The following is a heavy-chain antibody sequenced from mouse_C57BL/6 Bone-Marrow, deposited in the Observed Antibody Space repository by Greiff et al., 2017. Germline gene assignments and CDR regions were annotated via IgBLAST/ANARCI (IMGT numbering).Heavy chain of an antibody. Sequence: VQLQQSGAELAKPGASVKLSCKASGYTFPSYWLHWVKPRPGQGLEWIGYINPSSGYTKYNQKFKDKATLTADKSSSPAYMQLSSLTYEDSAVYYCATYYGSSDWGQGTTLTVSS. CDR3: ATYYGSSD. D-gene: IGHD1-1*01. V-gene: IGHV1-7*01. J-gene: IGHJ2*01. CDR2: INPSSGYT. CDR1: GYTFPSYW.